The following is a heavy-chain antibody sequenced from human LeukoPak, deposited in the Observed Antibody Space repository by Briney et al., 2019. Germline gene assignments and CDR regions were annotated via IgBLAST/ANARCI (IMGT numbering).Heavy chain of an antibody. CDR3: ARPAVYSSGWYAY. CDR1: GGTFSSYA. J-gene: IGHJ4*02. D-gene: IGHD6-19*01. CDR2: IIPIFGTA. V-gene: IGHV1-69*13. Sequence: GASVTVSCTASGGTFSSYAISWVRQAPGQGLEWMGGIIPIFGTANYAQKSQGRVTITADESTSTAYMELSSLRSEDTAVYYCARPAVYSSGWYAYWGQGTLVTVSS.